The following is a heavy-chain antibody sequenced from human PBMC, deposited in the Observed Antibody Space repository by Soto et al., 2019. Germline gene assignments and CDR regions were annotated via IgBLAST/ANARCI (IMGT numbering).Heavy chain of an antibody. V-gene: IGHV3-7*03. Sequence: EGQLVESGGGLVQPGESLRLSCAGSGFTFNSYWMSWVRQAPGKGLEWVAKVQQDGSEKYYVDSVKGRFTVSRDNAKNSVCLQRNSLRVDDTAVYYCARGCLHSSGYEYYYYYSGLDVWGQGTTVTVAS. D-gene: IGHD6-19*01. CDR2: VQQDGSEK. CDR3: ARGCLHSSGYEYYYYYSGLDV. J-gene: IGHJ6*02. CDR1: GFTFNSYW.